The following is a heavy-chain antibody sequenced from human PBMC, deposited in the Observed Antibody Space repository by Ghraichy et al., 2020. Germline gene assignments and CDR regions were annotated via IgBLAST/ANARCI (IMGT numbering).Heavy chain of an antibody. Sequence: LSLTCAASGFTFRSYAMHWVRQAPGKGLEWVAVISYDGSNKDYVDSVKGRFTISRDNSKNTLSLQVNSLRAEDTAVYYCARDQEQLVNYYYMDVWGKGTTVTVSS. V-gene: IGHV3-30*04. CDR2: ISYDGSNK. D-gene: IGHD6-6*01. J-gene: IGHJ6*03. CDR1: GFTFRSYA. CDR3: ARDQEQLVNYYYMDV.